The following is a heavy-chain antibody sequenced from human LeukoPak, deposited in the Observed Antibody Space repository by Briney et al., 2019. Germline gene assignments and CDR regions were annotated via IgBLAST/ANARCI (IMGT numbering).Heavy chain of an antibody. CDR1: GYTFTSYY. D-gene: IGHD2-2*01. V-gene: IGHV1-18*04. Sequence: VASVKVSCKASGYTFTSYYMHWVRQAPGQGLEWMGWISAYNGNTNYAQKLQGRVTMTTDTSTSTAYMELRSLRSDDTAVYYCARSAEPVPASVFDYWGQGTLVTVSS. CDR2: ISAYNGNT. J-gene: IGHJ4*02. CDR3: ARSAEPVPASVFDY.